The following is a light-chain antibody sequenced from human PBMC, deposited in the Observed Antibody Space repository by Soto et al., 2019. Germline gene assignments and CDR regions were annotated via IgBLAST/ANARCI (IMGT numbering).Light chain of an antibody. V-gene: IGKV3-15*01. J-gene: IGKJ4*01. CDR3: QQYSNWPLT. Sequence: ERVMTQSPATLSVSPGERSTLSCRAIQSVRRRFLAWYQQKPGQAPSLLIYRASTRATGIPARFSGSGSGTEFTLTINSLQSEDFALYYCQQYSNWPLTFGGGTKVDIK. CDR2: RAS. CDR1: QSVRRRF.